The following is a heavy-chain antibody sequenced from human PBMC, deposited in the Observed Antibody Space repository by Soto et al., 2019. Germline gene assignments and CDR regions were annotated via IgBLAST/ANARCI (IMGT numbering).Heavy chain of an antibody. D-gene: IGHD3-22*01. CDR3: ARTPMIVVVDSAY. CDR1: GLPSSSYA. CDR2: ISYDGSNK. J-gene: IGHJ4*02. V-gene: IGHV3-30-3*01. Sequence: GGSLILSCTASGLPSSSYAMHWIRQDPGKGLEWVAVISYDGSNKYYADSVKGRFTISRDNSKNTLYLQMNSLRAEDTAVYYCARTPMIVVVDSAYWGQGTLVTVSS.